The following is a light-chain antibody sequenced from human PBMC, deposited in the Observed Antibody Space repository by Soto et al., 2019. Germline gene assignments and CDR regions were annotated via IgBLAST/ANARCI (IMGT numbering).Light chain of an antibody. CDR3: LQSVKSPWT. CDR2: DAS. CDR1: QSISSY. V-gene: IGKV3-11*01. Sequence: EVVLTQSPDTLSLPPGERATLSCRASQSISSYLAWYQQKPGQAPRLLIYDASSRATGIPARFSGSGSGTDFTLTISRLEPEDVALYYCLQSVKSPWTFGQGTKVDIK. J-gene: IGKJ1*01.